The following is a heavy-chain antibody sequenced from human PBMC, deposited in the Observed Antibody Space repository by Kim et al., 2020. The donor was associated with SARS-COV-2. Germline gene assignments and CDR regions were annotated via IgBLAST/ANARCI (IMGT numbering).Heavy chain of an antibody. CDR2: ISGTGGST. V-gene: IGHV3-23*01. Sequence: GGSLRLSCVGSGFTFDSFAMNWVRQTPGKGLEWVSGISGTGGSTYYLDSVKGRFTVSRDNSKNTLYLQMTSLRTEDTALYYCAKDNALRGAEESWGQGTLVTISP. CDR3: AKDNALRGAEES. CDR1: GFTFDSFA. D-gene: IGHD1-26*01. J-gene: IGHJ5*02.